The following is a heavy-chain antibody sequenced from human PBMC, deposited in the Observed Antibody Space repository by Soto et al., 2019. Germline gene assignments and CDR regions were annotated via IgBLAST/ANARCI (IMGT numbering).Heavy chain of an antibody. D-gene: IGHD2-2*01. CDR3: ASRPVVTAARFDY. CDR1: GGSFSGYY. V-gene: IGHV4-34*01. Sequence: SETLSLTCAVYGGSFSGYYWSWIRQPPGKGLEWIGEINHSGSTNYNPSLKSRVTISVDTSKNQFSLKLSSVTASDTAVYYCASRPVVTAARFDYWGQGTLVTVSS. J-gene: IGHJ4*02. CDR2: INHSGST.